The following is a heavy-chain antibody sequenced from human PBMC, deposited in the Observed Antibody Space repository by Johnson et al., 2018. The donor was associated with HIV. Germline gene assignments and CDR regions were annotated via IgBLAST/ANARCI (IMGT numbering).Heavy chain of an antibody. Sequence: QVQLVESGGGLIQPGGSLRLSCAASGFTVSSNYMSWVRQAPGKGLEWVSYISSSGSTIYYADFVKGRFNISRDNAKNSLYLQLNILRSEDTAVYYCAKGSFGELSLDAFDFWGQGTMVTVSS. CDR1: GFTVSSNY. CDR3: AKGSFGELSLDAFDF. J-gene: IGHJ3*01. V-gene: IGHV3-11*04. D-gene: IGHD3-10*01. CDR2: ISSSGSTI.